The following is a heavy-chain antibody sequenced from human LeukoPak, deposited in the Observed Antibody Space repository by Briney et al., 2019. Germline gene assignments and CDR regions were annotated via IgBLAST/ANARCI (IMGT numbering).Heavy chain of an antibody. D-gene: IGHD6-19*01. J-gene: IGHJ6*03. CDR1: GGSISSSSYY. CDR2: IYYSGDT. V-gene: IGHV4-39*01. CDR3: ARHQWHYYYYMGV. Sequence: PSETLSLTCTVSGGSISSSSYYWGWIRQPPGKGLEGIVSIYYSGDTYYNPSLKSRRVTISVDTSKNQFSLRLSSVTAADTAVYYCARHQWHYYYYMGVWGKGSTVTVSS.